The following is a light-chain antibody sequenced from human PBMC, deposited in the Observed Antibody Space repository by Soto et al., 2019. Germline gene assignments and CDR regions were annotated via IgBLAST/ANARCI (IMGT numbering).Light chain of an antibody. CDR1: SSDVGSFNY. Sequence: HSVLTQRASVSGSPGQSVTISCTGTSSDVGSFNYVSWYQQHPGKAPKLMIYDVSTRPSGVSNRFSGSKSGNTASLTISGLQAEDEAEYYCTSYTTSSTYDFGNVTKV. V-gene: IGLV2-14*03. CDR2: DVS. J-gene: IGLJ1*01. CDR3: TSYTTSSTYD.